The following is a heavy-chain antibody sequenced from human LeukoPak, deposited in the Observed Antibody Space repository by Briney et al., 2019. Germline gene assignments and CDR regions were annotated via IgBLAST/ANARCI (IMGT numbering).Heavy chain of an antibody. J-gene: IGHJ5*02. CDR2: IIGSVHST. D-gene: IGHD4-17*01. CDR1: GFTLTSYA. Sequence: GGPLRLSCAASGFTLTSYAMSWVRQAPGKGLEWVSAIIGSVHSTYYADSVKGRFTISRDNAKNTLYLQMNSLRAEDTAVYYCARDTDYGDYTPLDPWGQGTLVTVSS. CDR3: ARDTDYGDYTPLDP. V-gene: IGHV3-23*01.